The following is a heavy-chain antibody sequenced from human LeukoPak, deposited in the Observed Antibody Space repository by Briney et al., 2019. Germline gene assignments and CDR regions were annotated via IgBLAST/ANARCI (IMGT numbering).Heavy chain of an antibody. CDR2: IIPILGIA. V-gene: IGHV1-69*04. D-gene: IGHD3-9*01. CDR3: ARDDILTGYYGVDY. CDR1: GGTFSSYA. Sequence: GASVKVPCKASGGTFSSYAISWVRQAPGQGLEWMGRIIPILGIANYAQKFQGRVTITADKSTSTAYMELSSLRSEDTAVYYCARDDILTGYYGVDYWGQGTLVTVSS. J-gene: IGHJ4*02.